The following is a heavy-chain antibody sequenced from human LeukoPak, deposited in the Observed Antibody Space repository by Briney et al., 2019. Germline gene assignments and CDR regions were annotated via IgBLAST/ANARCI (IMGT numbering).Heavy chain of an antibody. CDR1: GGTFSSYA. CDR2: IIPIFGTA. CDR3: ARTYYNSSGYRPDY. D-gene: IGHD3-22*01. Sequence: SVEVSCKASGGTFSSYAISWVRQAPGQGLEWMGRIIPIFGTANYAQKFQGRVTITTDESTSTAYMELSSLRPEDTAVYCCARTYYNSSGYRPDYWGQGTLVTVSS. V-gene: IGHV1-69*05. J-gene: IGHJ4*02.